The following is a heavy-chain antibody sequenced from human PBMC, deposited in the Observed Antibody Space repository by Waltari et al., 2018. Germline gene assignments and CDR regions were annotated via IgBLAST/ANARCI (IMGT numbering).Heavy chain of an antibody. J-gene: IGHJ4*02. V-gene: IGHV4-61*02. CDR1: GGSIDSGSYY. CDR3: ARGPLLSKVDY. CDR2: IYTSGST. Sequence: QVQLQESGPGLVKPSQTLSLTCTVSGGSIDSGSYYWSWIRQPAGKGLEWIGRIYTSGSTNYNPPRTSRVTISVDTSKNQFSLNLSSVTAADTAVYYCARGPLLSKVDYWGQGTLVTVSS. D-gene: IGHD1-26*01.